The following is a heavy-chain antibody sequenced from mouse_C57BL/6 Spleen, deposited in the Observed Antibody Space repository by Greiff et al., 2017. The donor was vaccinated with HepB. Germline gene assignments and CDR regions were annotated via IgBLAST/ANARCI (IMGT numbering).Heavy chain of an antibody. J-gene: IGHJ2*01. D-gene: IGHD1-1*01. CDR2: INPNNGGT. CDR3: ARTKFITTVVPDY. CDR1: GYTFTDYY. V-gene: IGHV1-26*01. Sequence: EVQLQQSGPELVKPGASVKISCKASGYTFTDYYMNWVKQSHGKSLEWIGDINPNNGGTSYNQKFKGKATLTVDKSSSTAYIELRSLTSADSAVYYCARTKFITTVVPDYWGQGTTLTVSS.